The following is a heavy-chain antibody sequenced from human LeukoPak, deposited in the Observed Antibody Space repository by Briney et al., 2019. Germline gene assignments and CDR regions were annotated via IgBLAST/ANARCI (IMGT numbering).Heavy chain of an antibody. J-gene: IGHJ4*02. V-gene: IGHV3-74*01. CDR1: GFTFSSYW. CDR3: AKTSSSQTDPFDY. Sequence: GGSLRLSCAASGFTFSSYWMHWVRQAPGKGLVWVSRIKSDGSNTNYADSVKGRFTISRDNAKNTLHLQMNSLRAEDTAVYYCAKTSSSQTDPFDYWGQGTLATVSS. D-gene: IGHD6-13*01. CDR2: IKSDGSNT.